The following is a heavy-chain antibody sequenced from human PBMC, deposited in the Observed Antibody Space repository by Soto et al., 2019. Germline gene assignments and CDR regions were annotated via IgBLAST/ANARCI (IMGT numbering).Heavy chain of an antibody. J-gene: IGHJ4*02. V-gene: IGHV1-69*01. Sequence: QLQRVQSGAEVKKPGSSVKVSCKASGGTFSSYAISWLRQAPGQGLDWMGGIIPIFGTANYAQKFQGRVTITADESTSTAYMELSSLRSEDTAVYYCARGDCSSTSCRPYYFDYWGQGTLVTVSS. CDR3: ARGDCSSTSCRPYYFDY. CDR1: GGTFSSYA. CDR2: IIPIFGTA. D-gene: IGHD2-2*01.